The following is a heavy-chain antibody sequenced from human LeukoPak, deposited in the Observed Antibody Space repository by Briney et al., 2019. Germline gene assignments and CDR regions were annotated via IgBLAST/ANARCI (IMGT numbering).Heavy chain of an antibody. CDR1: GFTFDDYA. J-gene: IGHJ4*02. CDR3: AKDFYYDSSGYAPGLYYFDY. CDR2: ISWNSGSI. Sequence: GGSLRLSCAASGFTFDDYAMHWVRQAPGKGLEWVSGISWNSGSIGYADSVKGRFTISRDNSKNTLYLQMNSLRAEDTAVYYCAKDFYYDSSGYAPGLYYFDYWGQGTLVTVSS. D-gene: IGHD3-22*01. V-gene: IGHV3-9*01.